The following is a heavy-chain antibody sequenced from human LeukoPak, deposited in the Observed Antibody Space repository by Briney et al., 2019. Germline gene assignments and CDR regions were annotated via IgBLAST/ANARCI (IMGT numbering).Heavy chain of an antibody. CDR3: ARGYCSSTSCYVPQYYYYYGMDI. CDR2: ISYDGSNK. Sequence: GGSLRLSCAASGFTFSSYGMHWVRQAPGKGLEWVAVISYDGSNKYYADSVKGRFTISRDNSKNTLYLQLNSLRAEDTAVYYCARGYCSSTSCYVPQYYYYYGMDIWGQGTTVTVSS. D-gene: IGHD2-2*01. CDR1: GFTFSSYG. J-gene: IGHJ6*02. V-gene: IGHV3-30*03.